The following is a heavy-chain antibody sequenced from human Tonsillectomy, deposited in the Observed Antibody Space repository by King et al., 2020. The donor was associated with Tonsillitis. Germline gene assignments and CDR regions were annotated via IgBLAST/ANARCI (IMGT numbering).Heavy chain of an antibody. D-gene: IGHD2-21*02. J-gene: IGHJ4*02. CDR1: GGSISSHY. CDR3: ARALISVTAGRYFDY. Sequence: VQLQESGPGLVKPSETLSLTCTVSGGSISSHYWSWIRQPPGKGLEWIGYIYYTGSTKYNPSLKSRVTISVDTSKNQFSLELRSVTAADTAVYYCARALISVTAGRYFDYWGQGTLVTVSS. CDR2: IYYTGST. V-gene: IGHV4-59*11.